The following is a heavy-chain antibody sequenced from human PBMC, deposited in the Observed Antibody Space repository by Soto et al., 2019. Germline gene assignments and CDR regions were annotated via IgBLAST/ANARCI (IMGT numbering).Heavy chain of an antibody. CDR3: ERGSGRNDGSDF. V-gene: IGHV1-18*01. CDR2: VNGDSGNT. J-gene: IGHJ3*01. CDR1: GYTFTNYG. Sequence: QVHLVQSGAEVKSPGASVKISCKTSGYTFTNYGITWVRQAPGQGLEWVGWVNGDSGNTNYAPKMEGRVTMTTDASTSTADIELRSLKSDDTAVYYCERGSGRNDGSDFWGQGTVVTV.